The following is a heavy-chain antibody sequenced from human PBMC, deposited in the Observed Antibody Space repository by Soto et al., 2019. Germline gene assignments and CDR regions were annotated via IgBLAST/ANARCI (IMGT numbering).Heavy chain of an antibody. J-gene: IGHJ5*02. CDR2: ISHSGIT. CDR3: ARVLRGWFDP. CDR1: GGSITSANW. V-gene: IGHV4-4*02. Sequence: SETLSLTCAVSGGSITSANWWTWVRQPPGGGLEWIGEISHSGITNYKASLKSRVTMTVDKTKNDVSLKLTSVTAADTAVYYCARVLRGWFDPWGQGTPVTVSS.